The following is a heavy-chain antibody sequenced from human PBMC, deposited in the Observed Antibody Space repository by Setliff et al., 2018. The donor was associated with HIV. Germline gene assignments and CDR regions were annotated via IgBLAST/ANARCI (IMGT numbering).Heavy chain of an antibody. D-gene: IGHD3-22*01. Sequence: SETLSLTCTVSSGSITSGGYYWSWIRQPAGKGLEWIGHIHPTERTNYNPSPKSRVTISVDTSKNQFSLELNFVTAADTAMYYCATVRGYYYDSSGQEYFQHWGQGTLVTVSS. V-gene: IGHV4-61*09. J-gene: IGHJ1*01. CDR2: IHPTERT. CDR3: ATVRGYYYDSSGQEYFQH. CDR1: SGSITSGGYY.